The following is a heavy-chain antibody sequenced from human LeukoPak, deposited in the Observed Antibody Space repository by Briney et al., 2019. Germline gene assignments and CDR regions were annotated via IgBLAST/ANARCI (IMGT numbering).Heavy chain of an antibody. CDR3: AKIGVSGQWYFDL. J-gene: IGHJ2*01. CDR2: ISSSGSHI. CDR1: ESTFSSFP. D-gene: IGHD5/OR15-5a*01. Sequence: GGSLRLSCTASESTFSSFPMSWVRQAPGRGLEWISSISSSGSHIYYADSLKGRFTLSRHNAKNSLYVQMHSLRAEDTAVYYCAKIGVSGQWYFDLWGRGTLVAVPS. V-gene: IGHV3-21*01.